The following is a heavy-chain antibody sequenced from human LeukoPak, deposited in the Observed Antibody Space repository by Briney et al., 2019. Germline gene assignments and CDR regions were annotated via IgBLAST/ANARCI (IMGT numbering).Heavy chain of an antibody. J-gene: IGHJ4*02. D-gene: IGHD2-8*01. Sequence: SETLSLTCTVSGGSISSYFWSWIRQPAGKGLEWIGRIYTSGSTNYNPSLKSRVTISVDTSKSQFSLKLSSVTAADTAVYYCARGYCTNAVCSLGPTQAWGQGTLVTVSS. CDR1: GGSISSYF. V-gene: IGHV4-4*07. CDR3: ARGYCTNAVCSLGPTQA. CDR2: IYTSGST.